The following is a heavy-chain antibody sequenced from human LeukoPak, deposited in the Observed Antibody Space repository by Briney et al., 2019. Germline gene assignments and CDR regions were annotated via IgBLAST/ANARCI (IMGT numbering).Heavy chain of an antibody. Sequence: SVKVSCKASGGTFSSYAISWVRQAPGQGLEWMGGIIPIFGTANYAQKFQGRVTITTDESTSTAYMELSSLRSEDTAVYYCASHYDSSGPYSWFDPWDQGTLVTVSS. J-gene: IGHJ5*02. CDR2: IIPIFGTA. V-gene: IGHV1-69*05. CDR3: ASHYDSSGPYSWFDP. CDR1: GGTFSSYA. D-gene: IGHD3-22*01.